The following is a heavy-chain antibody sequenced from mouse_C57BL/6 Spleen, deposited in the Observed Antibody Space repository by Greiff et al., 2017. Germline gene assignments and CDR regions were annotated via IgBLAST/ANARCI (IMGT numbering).Heavy chain of an antibody. D-gene: IGHD2-1*01. CDR2: IYPGDGDT. CDR1: GYAFSSSW. J-gene: IGHJ2*01. Sequence: QVQLKESGPELVKPGASVKISCKASGYAFSSSWMNWVKQRPGKGLEWIGRIYPGDGDTNYNGKFKGKATLTADKSSSTAYMQLSSLTSEDSAVYFCARRSQALYGNYGGYFDYWGQGTTLTVSS. CDR3: ARRSQALYGNYGGYFDY. V-gene: IGHV1-82*01.